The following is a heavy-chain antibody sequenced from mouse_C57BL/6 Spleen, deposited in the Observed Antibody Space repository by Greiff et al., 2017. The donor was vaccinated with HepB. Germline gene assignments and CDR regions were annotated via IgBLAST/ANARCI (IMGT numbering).Heavy chain of an antibody. CDR1: GFTFSSYG. CDR3: ARHRDSAGSFAY. D-gene: IGHD3-2*02. CDR2: ISSGGSYT. Sequence: EVQLVESGGDLVKPGGSLKLSCAASGFTFSSYGMSWVRQTPDKRLEWVATISSGGSYTYYPDSVKGRFTISRDNAKNTLYLQLSSLKSEDTAMYYCARHRDSAGSFAYWGQGTLVTVSA. V-gene: IGHV5-6*01. J-gene: IGHJ3*01.